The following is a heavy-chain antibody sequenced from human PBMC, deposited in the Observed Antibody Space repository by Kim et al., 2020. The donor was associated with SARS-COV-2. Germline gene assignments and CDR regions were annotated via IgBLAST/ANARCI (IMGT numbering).Heavy chain of an antibody. CDR1: GGTFSGDY. J-gene: IGHJ5*02. CDR3: ARNDIVVVTWFDP. CDR2: INHSGST. V-gene: IGHV4-34*01. Sequence: SETLSLTCAVYGGTFSGDYWSWIRQPPGKGLEWIGEINHSGSTNYNPSLKSRVTISVDTSKNQFSLKLSSVTAADTAVYYCARNDIVVVTWFDPSGQGTLLSASS. D-gene: IGHD2-2*01.